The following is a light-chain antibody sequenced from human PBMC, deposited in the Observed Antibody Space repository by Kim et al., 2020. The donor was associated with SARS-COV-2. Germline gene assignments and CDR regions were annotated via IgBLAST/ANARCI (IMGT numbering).Light chain of an antibody. V-gene: IGLV3-21*04. J-gene: IGLJ2*01. Sequence: PRKSAGISYGGNSIGRKSGQCYHRKSGQARVLFIFYISDRPTGSPERFSGSNSGNTATLTISRVEAGDEADYYCQVWDSSSDHRVVFGGGTKLTVL. CDR1: SIGRKS. CDR2: YIS. CDR3: QVWDSSSDHRVV.